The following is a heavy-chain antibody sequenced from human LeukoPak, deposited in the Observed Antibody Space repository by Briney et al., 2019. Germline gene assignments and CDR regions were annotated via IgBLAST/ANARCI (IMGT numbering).Heavy chain of an antibody. CDR1: GFTFSRYW. CDR3: ARCIPGTTGFDY. V-gene: IGHV3-7*01. J-gene: IGHJ4*02. CDR2: IKGDGSEK. D-gene: IGHD1-20*01. Sequence: PGGSLRLSCAASGFTFSRYWMSWVRQAPGKGLQWVANIKGDGSEKYYVDSVKGRFTVSKDNVKNPLYLQMNSLRAEDTALYFCARCIPGTTGFDYWGQGTLATVSS.